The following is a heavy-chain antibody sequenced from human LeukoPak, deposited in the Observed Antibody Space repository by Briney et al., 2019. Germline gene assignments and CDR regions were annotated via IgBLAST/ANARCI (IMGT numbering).Heavy chain of an antibody. CDR3: AKSESGD. CDR1: GFTFSTYS. J-gene: IGHJ4*02. Sequence: RAGGSLRLSCAASGFTFSTYSMNWVRQAPGKGLEWVSYIGSSSSPIYYADSVKGRFTISRDNSKNTLYLQMNSLRAEDTAVYYCAKSESGDWGQGTLVTVSS. CDR2: IGSSSSPI. V-gene: IGHV3-48*01. D-gene: IGHD3-10*01.